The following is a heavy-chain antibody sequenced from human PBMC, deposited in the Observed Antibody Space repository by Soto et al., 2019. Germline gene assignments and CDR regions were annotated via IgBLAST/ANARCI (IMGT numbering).Heavy chain of an antibody. CDR1: GGSISSYY. Sequence: SETLSLTCTVSGGSISSYYWSWIRQPPGKGLEWIGYIYYSGSTNYNPSLKSRVTISVDTSKNQFSLKLSSVTAADTAVYYCARHEGIAAAGILNWFDPSGQGTLVTVSS. D-gene: IGHD6-13*01. CDR3: ARHEGIAAAGILNWFDP. CDR2: IYYSGST. V-gene: IGHV4-59*08. J-gene: IGHJ5*02.